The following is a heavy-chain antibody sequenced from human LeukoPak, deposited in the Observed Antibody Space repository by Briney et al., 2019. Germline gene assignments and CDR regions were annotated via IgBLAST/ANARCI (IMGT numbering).Heavy chain of an antibody. V-gene: IGHV1-8*02. CDR2: MNPNSGNT. J-gene: IGHJ4*02. Sequence: ASVKVSCKASGYTFTGYYMHWVRQATGQGLEWMGWMNPNSGNTGYAQKFQGRVTMTRNTSISTAYMELSSLRSEDTAVYYCARAGGYSSSSPPDYWGQGTLVTVSS. D-gene: IGHD6-6*01. CDR3: ARAGGYSSSSPPDY. CDR1: GYTFTGYY.